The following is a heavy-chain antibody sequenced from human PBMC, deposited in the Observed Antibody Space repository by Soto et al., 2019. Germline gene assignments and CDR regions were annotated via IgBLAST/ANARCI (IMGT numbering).Heavy chain of an antibody. J-gene: IGHJ6*02. CDR2: IFTTGST. CDR1: GDSMNKYF. V-gene: IGHV4-4*07. CDR3: GRARRARDGYPNYDYGMDV. Sequence: QVHLQESGPGLVKPSETLSLTCTVSGDSMNKYFWTWIRQPAAKGLECIGHIFTTGSTNYNPSPQSRVTMLVDMSKSKFSLTLSSVTAADTAVYYFGRARRARDGYPNYDYGMDVWGQGNTVTVSS. D-gene: IGHD6-6*01.